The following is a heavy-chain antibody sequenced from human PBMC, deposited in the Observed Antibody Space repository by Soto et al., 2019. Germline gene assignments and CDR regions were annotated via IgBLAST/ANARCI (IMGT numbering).Heavy chain of an antibody. CDR1: GFTFNRHA. V-gene: IGHV3-23*01. Sequence: EVQLLESGGGLVQPGGSLILSCTASGFTFNRHAMTWVRQAPGKGLEWVSGLSDSGGSIYYADSVKGRFTISRDNSMNTLYLQMNTLRAEDTAVYYCAKVSSAWYAGFFDLWGQGTLVTVSS. CDR2: LSDSGGSI. CDR3: AKVSSAWYAGFFDL. D-gene: IGHD2-8*01. J-gene: IGHJ4*02.